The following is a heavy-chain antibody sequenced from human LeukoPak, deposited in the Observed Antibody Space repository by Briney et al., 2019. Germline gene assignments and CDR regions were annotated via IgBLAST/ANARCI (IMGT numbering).Heavy chain of an antibody. V-gene: IGHV3-66*01. D-gene: IGHD6-13*01. Sequence: GGSLRLSCTVSGFIVGSKYMSWVRQAPGKGLEWVAVIYSGGATYYAGSVKGRFTISRDNTKNTLYLQMNSLEAEDRAVYYCARAAFASSWYEGGLDVWGQGTFVTASS. CDR2: IYSGGAT. CDR1: GFIVGSKY. CDR3: ARAAFASSWYEGGLDV. J-gene: IGHJ6*02.